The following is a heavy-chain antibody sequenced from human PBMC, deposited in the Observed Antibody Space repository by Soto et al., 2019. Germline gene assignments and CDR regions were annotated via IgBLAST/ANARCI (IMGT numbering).Heavy chain of an antibody. Sequence: QVQLQQWGAGLLKPSETLSLTCAVYGGSFSGYQWSWIRQTPGKGLEWIGGITDSGDINYNPSLKSRVTILVDSPKKQLSLRLSSVTAADTAVYYCARGLILWFGELSRRGGYYYYMDVWGKGTTVTVSS. J-gene: IGHJ6*03. CDR3: ARGLILWFGELSRRGGYYYYMDV. CDR2: ITDSGDI. D-gene: IGHD3-10*01. CDR1: GGSFSGYQ. V-gene: IGHV4-34*01.